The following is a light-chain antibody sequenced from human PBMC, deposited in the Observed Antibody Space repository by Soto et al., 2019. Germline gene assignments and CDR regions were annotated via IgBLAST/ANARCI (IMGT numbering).Light chain of an antibody. CDR2: DVS. V-gene: IGLV2-11*01. CDR3: CSFAGSYRYV. Sequence: QSALTQPRSVSGSPGQSVTISCTGTSSDVGGYDYVSWYQQHPGKAPKLMIFDVSKRPSGVPDRFSGSKSGNTVSLTISGLQAEDEADYYCCSFAGSYRYVFGTGTKVTVL. J-gene: IGLJ1*01. CDR1: SSDVGGYDY.